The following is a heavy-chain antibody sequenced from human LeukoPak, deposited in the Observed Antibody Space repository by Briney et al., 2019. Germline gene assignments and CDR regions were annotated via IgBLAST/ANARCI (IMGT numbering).Heavy chain of an antibody. Sequence: PSETLSLTCTVSGGSISSSSYYWGWIRQPPGKGLEWIGNIYYSGSTYYNPSLMSRVTISVDTSKNHFSLKLSSVTAADTAVYYCARQAVVVAALLDCWGQGTLVTVFS. CDR1: GGSISSSSYY. J-gene: IGHJ4*02. V-gene: IGHV4-39*01. D-gene: IGHD2-15*01. CDR3: ARQAVVVAALLDC. CDR2: IYYSGST.